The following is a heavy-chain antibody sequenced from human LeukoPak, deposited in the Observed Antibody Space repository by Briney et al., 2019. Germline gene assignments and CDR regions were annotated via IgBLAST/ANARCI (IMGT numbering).Heavy chain of an antibody. V-gene: IGHV3-7*04. D-gene: IGHD6-19*01. CDR1: GFTFSNYW. J-gene: IGHJ4*02. CDR3: ARTIREQWLTIDY. CDR2: IKQDGSAK. Sequence: GGSLRLSCAASGFTFSNYWMNWVRQAPGKGLEWVANIKQDGSAKYYVDSVKGRFTISRDNAKNSLYLQMNSLGAEDTAVYYCARTIREQWLTIDYWGQGTLVAVSS.